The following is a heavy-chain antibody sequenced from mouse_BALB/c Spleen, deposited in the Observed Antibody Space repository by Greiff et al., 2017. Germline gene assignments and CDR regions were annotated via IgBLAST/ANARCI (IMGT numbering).Heavy chain of an antibody. Sequence: VQLQQSGAELARPGASVKLSCKASGYTFTSYYMHWVKQRPEQGLEWIGWIDPENGDTEYAPKFQGKATMTADTSSNTAYLQLSSLTSEDTAVYYCNANWDGYWGQGTTLTVSS. CDR3: NANWDGY. J-gene: IGHJ2*01. V-gene: IGHV14-4*02. CDR2: IDPENGDT. CDR1: GYTFTSYY. D-gene: IGHD4-1*01.